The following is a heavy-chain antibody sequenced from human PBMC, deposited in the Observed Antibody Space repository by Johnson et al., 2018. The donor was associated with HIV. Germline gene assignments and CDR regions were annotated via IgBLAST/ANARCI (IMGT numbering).Heavy chain of an antibody. D-gene: IGHD6-19*01. CDR2: ISGSGSGT. CDR3: ANERAMDSSGWYDGFDI. Sequence: VQLVESGGGVVQPGRSLRLSCAASGFTFSSYAMTWVRQAPGKGLEWVSAISGSGSGTYYGASVKGRFTISRDNSKNTLYLQMNSLRAEDTAVYYCANERAMDSSGWYDGFDIWGQGTMVSVSS. V-gene: IGHV3-23*04. CDR1: GFTFSSYA. J-gene: IGHJ3*02.